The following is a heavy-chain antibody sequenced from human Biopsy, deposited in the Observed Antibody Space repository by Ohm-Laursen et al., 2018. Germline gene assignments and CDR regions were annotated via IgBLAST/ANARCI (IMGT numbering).Heavy chain of an antibody. V-gene: IGHV4-59*11. J-gene: IGHJ1*01. Sequence: SETLSLTCTVSGGSFTGHYWTWIRQPPGKGREWMGHISHTGYTSYKSSLKSRVTISLDTSRKHFSLRLTSLAAADTAVYYCARGSNEYGGLYFPHWGQGTLLTVSS. CDR3: ARGSNEYGGLYFPH. CDR1: GGSFTGHY. CDR2: ISHTGYT. D-gene: IGHD4-23*01.